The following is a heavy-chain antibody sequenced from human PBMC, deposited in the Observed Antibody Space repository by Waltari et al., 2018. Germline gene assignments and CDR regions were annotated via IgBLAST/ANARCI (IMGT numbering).Heavy chain of an antibody. J-gene: IGHJ5*02. V-gene: IGHV4-4*07. CDR1: GGSISSYY. Sequence: QVQLQESGPGLVQPSETPSLTCTVSGGSISSYYWSWIRQPAGKGLEWIGRIYTSGSTNYNPSLKSRVTMSVDTSKNQFSLKLSSVTAADTAVYYCARGEQYYYDSSGYSDWFDPWGQGTLVTVSS. CDR3: ARGEQYYYDSSGYSDWFDP. D-gene: IGHD3-22*01. CDR2: IYTSGST.